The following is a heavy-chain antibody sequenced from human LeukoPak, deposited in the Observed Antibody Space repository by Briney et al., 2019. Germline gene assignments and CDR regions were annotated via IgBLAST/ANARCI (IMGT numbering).Heavy chain of an antibody. CDR3: ARDYYGTYSGYLSSDYSYYMDV. J-gene: IGHJ6*03. V-gene: IGHV3-30-3*01. D-gene: IGHD5-12*01. Sequence: GGSLRLSCAASGFTFSRYTIHWVRQAPGKGLEWVAAISYDGSNKHYADSVKGRFTISGEGSKNTLSLHMDSLRPEDTALYYCARDYYGTYSGYLSSDYSYYMDVWGKGTTVTVSS. CDR1: GFTFSRYT. CDR2: ISYDGSNK.